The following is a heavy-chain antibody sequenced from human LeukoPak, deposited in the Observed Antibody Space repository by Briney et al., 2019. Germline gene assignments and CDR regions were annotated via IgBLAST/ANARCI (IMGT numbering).Heavy chain of an antibody. CDR2: MNPNSGNT. V-gene: IGHV1-8*03. Sequence: ASVKVSCKASGYTVTSYDINWARQATGQGLEWMGWMNPNSGNTSYAQKFQGRVTITRNTSISTAYMELSSLRSEDTAMYYYARGDRSSWYGLGYMDVWGKGTTVTVSS. CDR3: ARGDRSSWYGLGYMDV. D-gene: IGHD6-13*01. J-gene: IGHJ6*03. CDR1: GYTVTSYD.